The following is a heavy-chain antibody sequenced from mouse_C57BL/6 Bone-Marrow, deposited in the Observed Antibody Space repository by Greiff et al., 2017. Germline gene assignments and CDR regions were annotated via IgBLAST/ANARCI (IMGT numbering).Heavy chain of an antibody. V-gene: IGHV1-4*01. D-gene: IGHD1-1*01. J-gene: IGHJ1*03. CDR3: ARGDYYGSSYSDWYFDV. Sequence: VQLQQSGAELARPGASVKMSCKASGYTFTSYTMHWVKQRPGQGLEWIGYINPSSGYTKYTQKFKDKATLTADKSSSTAYMQLSSLTSEDSAVYYCARGDYYGSSYSDWYFDVWGTGTTVTVSS. CDR1: GYTFTSYT. CDR2: INPSSGYT.